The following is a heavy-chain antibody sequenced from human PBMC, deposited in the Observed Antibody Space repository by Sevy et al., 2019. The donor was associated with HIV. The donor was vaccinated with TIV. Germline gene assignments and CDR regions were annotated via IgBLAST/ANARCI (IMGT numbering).Heavy chain of an antibody. CDR3: ARDDRGYSGYDRGNFDY. D-gene: IGHD5-12*01. J-gene: IGHJ4*02. V-gene: IGHV3-48*03. CDR2: ISSSGSTI. CDR1: GFTFSSYE. Sequence: GGSLRLSCAASGFTFSSYEMNWVRQAPGKGLEWVSYISSSGSTIYYADSVKGRFTISRDNAKNSLYLQMNSLRAEDTAVYYCARDDRGYSGYDRGNFDYWGQRTLVTVSS.